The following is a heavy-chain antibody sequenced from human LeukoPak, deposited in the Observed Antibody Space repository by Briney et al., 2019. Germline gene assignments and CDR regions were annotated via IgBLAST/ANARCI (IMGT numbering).Heavy chain of an antibody. V-gene: IGHV4-4*02. D-gene: IGHD1-14*01. CDR2: IHRSGSP. Sequence: SETLSLTCTVSLDSTTSNFWSWVRQPPGKGLEWIGEIHRSGSPNYNPSLQSRVTRSIDRSRNQIVLELSSVTAADTAVYYCAREILGGFNPGAYWGQGILVTVSS. J-gene: IGHJ4*02. CDR3: AREILGGFNPGAY. CDR1: LDSTTSNF.